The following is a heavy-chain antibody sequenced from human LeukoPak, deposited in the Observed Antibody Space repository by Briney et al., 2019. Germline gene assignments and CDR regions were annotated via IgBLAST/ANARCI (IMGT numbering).Heavy chain of an antibody. CDR2: ISGSGGST. CDR1: GFTFSSYA. J-gene: IGHJ4*02. D-gene: IGHD3-22*01. Sequence: GGSLRLSCAASGFTFSSYAMSWVRQAPGKGLEWVAAISGSGGSTYYADSVKGRFTISRDNSKNTLYLQMNSLRAEDTAVYYCAKERSSAYYYDSSGYFDYWGQGTLVTVSS. CDR3: AKERSSAYYYDSSGYFDY. V-gene: IGHV3-23*01.